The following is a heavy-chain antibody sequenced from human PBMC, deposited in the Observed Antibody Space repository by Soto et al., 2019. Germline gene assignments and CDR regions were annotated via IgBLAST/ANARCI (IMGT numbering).Heavy chain of an antibody. Sequence: GGSLRLSCAASGFTFSSYAMSWVRQAPGKGLEWVSAISGSGGSTYYADSVKGRFTISRDNSKNTLYLQMNSLRAEDTAVYYCAKDFPSSYGDYVTPYYYYGMDVWGQGTTVTVSS. J-gene: IGHJ6*02. CDR1: GFTFSSYA. CDR2: ISGSGGST. V-gene: IGHV3-23*01. D-gene: IGHD4-17*01. CDR3: AKDFPSSYGDYVTPYYYYGMDV.